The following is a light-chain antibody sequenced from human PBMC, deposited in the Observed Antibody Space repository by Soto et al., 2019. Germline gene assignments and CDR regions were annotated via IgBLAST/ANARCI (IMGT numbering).Light chain of an antibody. CDR3: QQYSAWPLT. Sequence: EIVMTQSPAILSVSPGERATLFCRASQSVRSNFLAWYQQKPGQAPRLLIHGASTRATGVPARFSGSGSGTEFTLTISSLHSEDFAVYYCQQYSAWPLTFGGGTRVEIK. J-gene: IGKJ4*01. V-gene: IGKV3-15*01. CDR2: GAS. CDR1: QSVRSN.